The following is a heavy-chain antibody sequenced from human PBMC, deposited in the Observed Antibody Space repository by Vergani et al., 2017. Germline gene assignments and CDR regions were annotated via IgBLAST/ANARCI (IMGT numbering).Heavy chain of an antibody. CDR2: INHSGST. CDR3: ARGPGWYYGGNPFGY. Sequence: QVQLQQWGAGLLKPSETLSLTCAVYGGSFSGYYWSWIRQPPGKGLEWIGEINHSGSTNYNPSLKSRVTISVYTSKNQFSLKLSSVTAADTAVYYCARGPGWYYGGNPFGYWGQGTLVTVSS. V-gene: IGHV4-34*01. CDR1: GGSFSGYY. J-gene: IGHJ4*02. D-gene: IGHD4-23*01.